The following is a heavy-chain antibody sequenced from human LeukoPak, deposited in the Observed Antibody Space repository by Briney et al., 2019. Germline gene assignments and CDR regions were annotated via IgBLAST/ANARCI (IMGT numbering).Heavy chain of an antibody. Sequence: SETLSLTCTVSGGSISSYYWSWIRQPPGKGLEWIGYIYYSGSTNYNPSLKSRVTISVDTSKNQFSLKLSSVTAADTAVYYCARGTNYDILVTFDYWGQGTLVTVSS. V-gene: IGHV4-59*01. CDR2: IYYSGST. CDR1: GGSISSYY. CDR3: ARGTNYDILVTFDY. D-gene: IGHD3-9*01. J-gene: IGHJ4*02.